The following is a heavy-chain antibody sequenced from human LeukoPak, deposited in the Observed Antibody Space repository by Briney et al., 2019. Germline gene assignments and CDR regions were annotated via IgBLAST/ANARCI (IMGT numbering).Heavy chain of an antibody. Sequence: SETLSLTCTVSGGSISSYYWSWIRQPPGKGLEWIGYIYYSGSTNYNPSLKSRVTISVDTSKNQFSLKLSSVTAADTAVYYCARHVVPRDYDFWSGYYSWFDPWGQGTPVTVSS. CDR3: ARHVVPRDYDFWSGYYSWFDP. J-gene: IGHJ5*02. V-gene: IGHV4-59*08. CDR1: GGSISSYY. CDR2: IYYSGST. D-gene: IGHD3-3*01.